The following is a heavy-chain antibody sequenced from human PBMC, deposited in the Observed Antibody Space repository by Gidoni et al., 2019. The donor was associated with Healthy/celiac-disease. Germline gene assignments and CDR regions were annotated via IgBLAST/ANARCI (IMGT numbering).Heavy chain of an antibody. D-gene: IGHD6-19*01. V-gene: IGHV3-30-3*01. CDR3: ARDLARIEGWYGAFDI. Sequence: QVQLVASGGGVVQPVRSLRLSCPASGFPFRSYAMHWVRQAPGKGLEWVAVISYDGSNKYYADSVKGRFTISRDNYKNTLYLQMNSLRAEDTAVYYCARDLARIEGWYGAFDIWGQGTMVTVSS. CDR2: ISYDGSNK. J-gene: IGHJ3*02. CDR1: GFPFRSYA.